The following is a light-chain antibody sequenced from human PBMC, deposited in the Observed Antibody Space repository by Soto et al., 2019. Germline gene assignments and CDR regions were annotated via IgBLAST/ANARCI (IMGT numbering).Light chain of an antibody. CDR3: QKYNSALSWT. J-gene: IGKJ1*01. CDR1: QGISNY. V-gene: IGKV1-27*01. CDR2: AAS. Sequence: DIHITESPSSLSASVEDRVTITCRASQGISNYLAWYQQKPGKVPKLLIYAASTLQSGVPSRFSGSGSGTDFTLTISSLQPEDVATYCCQKYNSALSWTFGQGTKVDIK.